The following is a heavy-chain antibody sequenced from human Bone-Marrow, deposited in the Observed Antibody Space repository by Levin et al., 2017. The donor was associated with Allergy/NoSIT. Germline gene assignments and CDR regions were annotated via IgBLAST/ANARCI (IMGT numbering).Heavy chain of an antibody. CDR3: AKGCSDESCYLNS. D-gene: IGHD2-15*01. CDR2: ISGSGSST. V-gene: IGHV3-23*01. CDR1: GFTFRTYA. J-gene: IGHJ4*02. Sequence: GESLKISCAASGFTFRTYAMSWVRQAPGKGLEWVSGISGSGSSTYHADSVKGGLTSSRDNSKNTLFLHMNSLRAEDTAIYYCAKGCSDESCYLNSWGQGTLVTVSS.